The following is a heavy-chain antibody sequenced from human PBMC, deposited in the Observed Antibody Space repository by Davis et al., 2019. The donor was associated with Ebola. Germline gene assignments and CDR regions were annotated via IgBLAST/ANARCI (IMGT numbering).Heavy chain of an antibody. D-gene: IGHD3-10*01. V-gene: IGHV3-23*01. CDR1: GFTFSSYA. CDR2: ISGSGGST. CDR3: ANVKTREYYFDY. Sequence: GESLKISCAASGFTFSSYAMSWVRQAPGKGLEWVSAISGSGGSTYYADSVKGRFTISRDNSKNTLYLQMNSLRAEDTAVYYCANVKTREYYFDYWGQGTLVTVSS. J-gene: IGHJ4*02.